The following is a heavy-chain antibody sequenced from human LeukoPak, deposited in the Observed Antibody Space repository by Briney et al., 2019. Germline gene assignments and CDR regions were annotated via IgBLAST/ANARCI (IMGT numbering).Heavy chain of an antibody. D-gene: IGHD4-17*01. CDR1: GFTFSNYW. CDR3: ARTAMGDYVRFPNDY. J-gene: IGHJ4*02. Sequence: GGSLRLSCAASGFTFSNYWMTWVRQAPGKGLEWVAYINHDGSEEHYMDSVKARFTISRDNSKNTLYLQMNSLRAEDTALYYCARTAMGDYVRFPNDYWGQGTLVTVSS. CDR2: INHDGSEE. V-gene: IGHV3-7*03.